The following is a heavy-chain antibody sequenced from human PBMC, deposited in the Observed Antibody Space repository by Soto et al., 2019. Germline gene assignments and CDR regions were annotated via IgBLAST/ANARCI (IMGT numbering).Heavy chain of an antibody. Sequence: QVQLVQSGPEVKKPGSSVKVSCTASGGTLTSYTINWVRQAPGQGLEWMGRIIPLVEMANYAQKFQGRITITANTSTSAPYMKLSSLRSEDTAVYYCARGDTSFDIWGRGTLITVSS. CDR1: GGTLTSYT. J-gene: IGHJ2*01. CDR2: IIPLVEMA. V-gene: IGHV1-69*02. CDR3: ARGDTSFDI. D-gene: IGHD3-10*01.